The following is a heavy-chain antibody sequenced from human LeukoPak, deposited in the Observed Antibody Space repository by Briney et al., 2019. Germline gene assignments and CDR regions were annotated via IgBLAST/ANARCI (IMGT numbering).Heavy chain of an antibody. CDR3: ARGRVWFGELLRPFYYFDY. D-gene: IGHD3-10*01. CDR2: INAGNGNT. J-gene: IGHJ4*02. CDR1: GYTFTGYY. Sequence: GASVKVSCKASGYTFTGYYMHWVRQAPGQGLEWMGWINAGNGNTKYSQKFQGRVTITRDTSASTAYMELSSLRSEDTAVYYCARGRVWFGELLRPFYYFDYWGQGTLVTVSS. V-gene: IGHV1-3*01.